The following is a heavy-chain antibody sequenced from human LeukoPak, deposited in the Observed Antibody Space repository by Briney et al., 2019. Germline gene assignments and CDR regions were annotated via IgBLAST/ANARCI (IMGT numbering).Heavy chain of an antibody. CDR1: GYTFTGYY. D-gene: IGHD6-19*01. CDR3: ARGSAVYSSGWYAVR. J-gene: IGHJ4*02. CDR2: IIPILGIA. Sequence: SVKVSCKASGYTFTGYYMHWVRQAPGQGLEWMGRIIPILGIANYAQKFQGRVTITADKSTSTAYMELSSLRSEDTAVYYCARGSAVYSSGWYAVRWGQGTLVTVSS. V-gene: IGHV1-69*04.